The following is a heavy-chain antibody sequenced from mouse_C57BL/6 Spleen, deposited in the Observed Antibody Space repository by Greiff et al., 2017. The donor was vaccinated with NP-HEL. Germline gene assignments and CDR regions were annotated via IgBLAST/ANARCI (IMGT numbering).Heavy chain of an antibody. J-gene: IGHJ4*01. V-gene: IGHV2-2*01. CDR3: ARKSRGAMDY. CDR1: GFSLTSYG. Sequence: QVHVKQSGPGLVQPSQSLSITCTVSGFSLTSYGVHWVRQSPGKGLEWLGVIGSGGGTDYNAAFILRLSISKDNSKSQVFFKMNSLQADDTAIYYCARKSRGAMDYWGQGTSVTVSS. CDR2: IGSGGGT.